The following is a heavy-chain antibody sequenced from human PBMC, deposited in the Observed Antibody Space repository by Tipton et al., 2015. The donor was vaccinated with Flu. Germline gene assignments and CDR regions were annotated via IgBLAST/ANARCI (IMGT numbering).Heavy chain of an antibody. V-gene: IGHV4-34*01. CDR1: GGSFSGYY. CDR3: AEGYCSGGSCYLSY. J-gene: IGHJ4*02. D-gene: IGHD2-15*01. CDR2: INHSGST. Sequence: TLSLTCAVYGGSFSGYYWSWIRQPPGKGLEWIGEINHSGSTNYNPSLKSRVTISVDTSKNQFSLKLSSVTAADTAVYYCAEGYCSGGSCYLSYWGQGTLVTVSS.